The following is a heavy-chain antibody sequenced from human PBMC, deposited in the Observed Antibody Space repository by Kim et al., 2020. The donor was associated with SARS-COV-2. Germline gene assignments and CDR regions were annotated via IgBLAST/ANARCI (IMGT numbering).Heavy chain of an antibody. V-gene: IGHV1-69*01. J-gene: IGHJ4*02. CDR3: ARGSDYYDSSGYLD. D-gene: IGHD3-22*01. Sequence: AQKFQGRVTITADESTSTAYMELSSLRSEDTAVYYCARGSDYYDSSGYLDWGQGTLVTVSS.